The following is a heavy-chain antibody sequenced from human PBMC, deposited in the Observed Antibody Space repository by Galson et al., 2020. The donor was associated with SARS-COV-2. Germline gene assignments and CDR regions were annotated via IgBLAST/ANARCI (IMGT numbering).Heavy chain of an antibody. CDR2: ITSDGSTT. V-gene: IGHV3-74*01. CDR1: GITFSRHW. D-gene: IGHD4-4*01. CDR3: ARDFPDFSGHFDY. J-gene: IGHJ4*02. Sequence: GGSLRLSCAAPGITFSRHWMHWVRQAPGKGLVWVSRITSDGSTTDYADSVKGRFTMSRDTAKNTLYLEMDSLRAEDTAIYYCARDFPDFSGHFDYWGQGALVTVS.